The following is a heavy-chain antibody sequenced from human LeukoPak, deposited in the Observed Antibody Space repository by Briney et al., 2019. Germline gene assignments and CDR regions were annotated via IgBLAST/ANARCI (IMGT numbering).Heavy chain of an antibody. V-gene: IGHV1-69*06. CDR1: GGTFSSYA. CDR3: AKGDSSGYYTIDY. D-gene: IGHD3-22*01. CDR2: IIPIFGTA. J-gene: IGHJ4*02. Sequence: SVKVSCKASGGTFSSYAISWVRQAPGQGLEWMGRIIPIFGTANYAQKFQGRVTITADKSTSTAYMELSSLRSEDTAVYYYAKGDSSGYYTIDYWGQGTLVTVSS.